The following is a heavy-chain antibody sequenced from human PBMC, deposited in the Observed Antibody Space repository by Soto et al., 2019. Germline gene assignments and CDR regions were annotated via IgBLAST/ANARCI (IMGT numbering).Heavy chain of an antibody. CDR3: AHTMYYDHSRGYRYYFDY. CDR1: GFSLSTSGVG. V-gene: IGHV2-5*02. D-gene: IGHD3-22*01. CDR2: IYCDDDK. Sequence: QITLKESGPTLVKPTQTLTLTCTFSGFSLSTSGVGVGWVRQPPGKALEWLALIYCDDDKRYSPSLSSRLTSTKDNDKNKVVLTMTNMDPVDTATYYCAHTMYYDHSRGYRYYFDYWGQGTLVTVSS. J-gene: IGHJ4*02.